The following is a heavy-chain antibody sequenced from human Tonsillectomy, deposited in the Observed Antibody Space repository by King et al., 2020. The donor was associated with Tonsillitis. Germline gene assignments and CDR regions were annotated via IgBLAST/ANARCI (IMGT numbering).Heavy chain of an antibody. CDR2: ISGSGGST. Sequence: VQLVESGGGLVQPGGSLRLSCAASGFTFSSYAMTWVRQAPGKRLEWVSAISGSGGSTFYADSVKGRFTISRDNSKNTLYLQMNSLRAEDTAVYYCAKSYERAGSYYFDYWGQGILVTVSS. CDR3: AKSYERAGSYYFDY. V-gene: IGHV3-23*04. CDR1: GFTFSSYA. J-gene: IGHJ4*02. D-gene: IGHD3-3*01.